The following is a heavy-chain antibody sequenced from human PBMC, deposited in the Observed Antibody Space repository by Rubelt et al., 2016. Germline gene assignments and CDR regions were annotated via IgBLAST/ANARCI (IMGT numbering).Heavy chain of an antibody. CDR2: IRSKANNYAT. J-gene: IGHJ4*02. V-gene: IGHV3-73*01. D-gene: IGHD1-26*01. CDR1: GFTFSGSA. Sequence: EVQLVESGGGLVQPGGSLKLSCAASGFTFSGSAMHWVRQASGKGLEWVGRIRSKANNYATAYAASVKGRFTISRDDSKNTAYLQMNSLKTEDTAVYYCTRPHLDSGSPGYWGQGTLVTVSS. CDR3: TRPHLDSGSPGY.